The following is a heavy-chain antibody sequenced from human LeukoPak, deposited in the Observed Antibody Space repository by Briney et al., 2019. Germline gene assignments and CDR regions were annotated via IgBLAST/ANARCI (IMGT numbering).Heavy chain of an antibody. V-gene: IGHV3-23*01. D-gene: IGHD5-24*01. Sequence: PGGSLRLSCAASGFTFSRYSMNWVRQAPGKGLEWVSLIASSGGSTYYADSVKGRFTISRDNSKNTLSLQMNSLRVEDTAIYYCAKDIQLSTWGLGTMVTVSS. J-gene: IGHJ3*01. CDR1: GFTFSRYS. CDR2: IASSGGST. CDR3: AKDIQLST.